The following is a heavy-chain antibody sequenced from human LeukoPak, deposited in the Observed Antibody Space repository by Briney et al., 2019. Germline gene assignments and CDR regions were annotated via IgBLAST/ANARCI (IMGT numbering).Heavy chain of an antibody. CDR3: ARGRSTGYPYYFEY. CDR1: GYTFTSYD. D-gene: IGHD5-12*01. J-gene: IGHJ4*02. Sequence: ASVKVSCKASGYTFTSYDINWVRHAHGQGLEWKGCINPTSGSTGYAKKFQGRVTITRNTSISTAYMELSGLRSEDTAVYYCARGRSTGYPYYFEYWGQGTLVTVSS. V-gene: IGHV1-8*03. CDR2: INPTSGST.